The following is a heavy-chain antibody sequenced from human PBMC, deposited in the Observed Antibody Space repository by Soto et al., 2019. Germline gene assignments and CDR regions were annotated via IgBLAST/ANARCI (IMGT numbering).Heavy chain of an antibody. CDR3: AKHPYYDFWSGYYSSPPYFDY. CDR2: ISGSGGST. CDR1: GFTFSSYA. D-gene: IGHD3-3*01. J-gene: IGHJ4*02. V-gene: IGHV3-23*01. Sequence: HPGGSLRLSCAASGFTFSSYAMSWVRQAPGKGLEWVSAISGSGGSTYYADSVKGRFTISRDNSKNTLYLQMNSLRAEDTAVYYCAKHPYYDFWSGYYSSPPYFDYWGQGTLVTVSS.